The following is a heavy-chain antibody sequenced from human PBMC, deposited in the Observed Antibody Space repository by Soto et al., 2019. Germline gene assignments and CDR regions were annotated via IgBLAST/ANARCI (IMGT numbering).Heavy chain of an antibody. D-gene: IGHD3-3*01. V-gene: IGHV4-39*07. J-gene: IGHJ4*02. CDR2: IYYSGST. Sequence: SETLSLTCTVSGGSISSSSYYWGWIRQPPGKGLEWIGSIYYSGSTNYNPSLKSRVTISVDTSKNQFSLKLSSVTAADTAVYYCARYVTYYDFWSGSFDYWGQGTLVTVSS. CDR3: ARYVTYYDFWSGSFDY. CDR1: GGSISSSSYY.